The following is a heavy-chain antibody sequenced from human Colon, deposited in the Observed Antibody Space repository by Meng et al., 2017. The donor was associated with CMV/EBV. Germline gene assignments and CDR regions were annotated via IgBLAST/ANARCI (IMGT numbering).Heavy chain of an antibody. Sequence: GESLKISCAASGFTFSSYTMNWVRQAPGKGLEWGSSISSSSSYVLFADSVKGRFTTSRDNGNNSLYLQMNSLRVEDTAVYYCAREVYDSRGYSWDFWGQGTLVTVSS. V-gene: IGHV3-21*01. J-gene: IGHJ4*02. D-gene: IGHD3-22*01. CDR1: GFTFSSYT. CDR2: ISSSSSYV. CDR3: AREVYDSRGYSWDF.